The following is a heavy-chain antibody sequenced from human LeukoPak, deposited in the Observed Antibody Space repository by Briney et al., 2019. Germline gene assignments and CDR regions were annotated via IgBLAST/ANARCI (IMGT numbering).Heavy chain of an antibody. CDR2: IRGSGGTT. CDR1: GFTFSSYS. D-gene: IGHD4-23*01. J-gene: IGHJ4*02. Sequence: GGSLRLSCAASGFTFSSYSMNWVRQAPGKGLEWVSTIRGSGGTTYYADSVKGRFTISRDNSKNTLYLQMNSLRAEDTAVYYCARDARDGYGGNPFDYWGQGTLVTVSS. CDR3: ARDARDGYGGNPFDY. V-gene: IGHV3-23*01.